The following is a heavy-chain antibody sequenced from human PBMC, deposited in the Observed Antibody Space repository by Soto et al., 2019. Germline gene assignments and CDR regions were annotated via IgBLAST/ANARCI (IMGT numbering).Heavy chain of an antibody. V-gene: IGHV6-1*01. Sequence: SQTLSLTCAISGDSVSSNSAAWNWIRQSPSRGLEWLGRTYFRAKWYNDYAVSVKSRTXINPDTSKHQFCLKLSSVAPGDTAVYYCAREAYCGGEFGADYYYGMDVWGQGTTVTVS. CDR2: TYFRAKWYN. J-gene: IGHJ6*02. CDR1: GDSVSSNSAA. D-gene: IGHD2-21*01. CDR3: AREAYCGGEFGADYYYGMDV.